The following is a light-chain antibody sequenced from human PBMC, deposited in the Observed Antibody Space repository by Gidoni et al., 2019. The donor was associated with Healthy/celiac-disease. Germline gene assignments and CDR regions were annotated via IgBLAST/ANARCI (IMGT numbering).Light chain of an antibody. Sequence: SYVLTQPPSVSVAPGKTARITCGGNHLGSKSVHWYQQTPGQAPVLVIYYDSDRPSGIPERFSGSNSGNTATLTISRVEAGDEADYYCQVWDSSSDHPVFGGGTKLTVL. V-gene: IGLV3-21*04. CDR2: YDS. CDR3: QVWDSSSDHPV. J-gene: IGLJ2*01. CDR1: HLGSKS.